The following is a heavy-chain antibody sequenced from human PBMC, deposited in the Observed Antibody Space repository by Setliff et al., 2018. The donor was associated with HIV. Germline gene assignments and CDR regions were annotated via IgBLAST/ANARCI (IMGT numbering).Heavy chain of an antibody. V-gene: IGHV3-48*01. CDR1: GFAFSSYS. CDR2: ISSDSSPI. Sequence: GGSLRLSCAASGFAFSSYSMNWVRQAPGKGLEWVAYISSDSSPIYYADSVKGRFTISRDNSKKLVYLQMNSLRTEDTAVYYCARPTSYCGGDCPWDAFHIWGQGTMVTVSS. J-gene: IGHJ3*02. D-gene: IGHD2-21*02. CDR3: ARPTSYCGGDCPWDAFHI.